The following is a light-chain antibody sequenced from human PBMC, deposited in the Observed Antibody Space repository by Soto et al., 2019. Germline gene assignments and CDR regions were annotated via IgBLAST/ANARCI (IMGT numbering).Light chain of an antibody. V-gene: IGKV3-20*01. CDR2: GAS. CDR1: QSVSNNY. CDR3: QQYGSSGT. Sequence: EIVFAQSSGTPSLSPGERATLSCKASQSVSNNYLAWYQQKPGQAPRLLIYGASNRATGIPDRFSGSGSGTDFTLTISRLEPEDFAVYYCQQYGSSGTFGQGTKVDIK. J-gene: IGKJ1*01.